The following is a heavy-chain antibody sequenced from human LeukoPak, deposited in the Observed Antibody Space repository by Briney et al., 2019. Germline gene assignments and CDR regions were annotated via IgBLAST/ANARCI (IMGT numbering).Heavy chain of an antibody. V-gene: IGHV4-30-4*01. CDR3: ARQSCSSTSCPHRNIFDI. CDR2: IYYSGST. J-gene: IGHJ3*02. Sequence: PSQTLSLTCTVSGGSISSGDYYWRWIRQPPGKGLEWIVYIYYSGSTNYNPSLKSRVTISVDMSKNQFSMQLTSVTAADTAVYYCARQSCSSTSCPHRNIFDIWGQGTMVTVSP. CDR1: GGSISSGDYY. D-gene: IGHD2-2*01.